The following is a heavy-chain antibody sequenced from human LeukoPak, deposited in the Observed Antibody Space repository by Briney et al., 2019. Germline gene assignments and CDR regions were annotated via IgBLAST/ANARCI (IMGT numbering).Heavy chain of an antibody. CDR2: INPNSGGT. J-gene: IGHJ6*02. D-gene: IGHD3-22*01. CDR1: GYSFTGYY. V-gene: IGHV1-2*02. Sequence: SVKVSCKASGYSFTGYYMYWVRQAPGQALEWMGWINPNSGGTNYAQKFQGRVTMTRDTSISTAYMELSRLRSDDTAVYYCARLLRSDYYGMDVWGQGTTVTVSS. CDR3: ARLLRSDYYGMDV.